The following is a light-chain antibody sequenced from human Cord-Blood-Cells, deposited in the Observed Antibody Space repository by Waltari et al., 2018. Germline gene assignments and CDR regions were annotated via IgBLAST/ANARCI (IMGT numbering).Light chain of an antibody. CDR2: KDS. Sequence: SYELTQPPSVAVSPGQPAGITCPGDALPRQYAYWYQQKPGQAPGLVIYKDSERPSGIPERFSGSSSGTTVTLTISGVQAEDEADYYCQSADSSGTYYVFGTGTKVTVL. CDR3: QSADSSGTYYV. J-gene: IGLJ1*01. CDR1: ALPRQY. V-gene: IGLV3-25*03.